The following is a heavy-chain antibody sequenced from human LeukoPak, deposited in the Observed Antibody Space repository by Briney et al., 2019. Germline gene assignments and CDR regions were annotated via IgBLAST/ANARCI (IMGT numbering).Heavy chain of an antibody. Sequence: GASVKIPCKASGYTFTGHYMHWVRQAPGQGLEWMGWNNPNSGGTNYAQKFQGRVTMTRDTSISTAYMELSRLRSDDTAVYYCARDLDSSSQEVIDYWGQGTLVTVSS. D-gene: IGHD6-13*01. V-gene: IGHV1-2*02. J-gene: IGHJ4*02. CDR1: GYTFTGHY. CDR3: ARDLDSSSQEVIDY. CDR2: NNPNSGGT.